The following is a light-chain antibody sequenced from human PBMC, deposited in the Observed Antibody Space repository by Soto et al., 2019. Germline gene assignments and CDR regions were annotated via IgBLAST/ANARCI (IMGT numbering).Light chain of an antibody. CDR1: QSISSW. V-gene: IGKV1-5*03. Sequence: DIQMTQSPSPLSASVGDKVTITCRASQSISSWLAWYQQKPGKAPNLLIYKASKLESGVPSRFSGTGFGTEFSLTISSLQPDDFATYYCQQYKTYSSFGGGTKVDIK. J-gene: IGKJ4*01. CDR3: QQYKTYSS. CDR2: KAS.